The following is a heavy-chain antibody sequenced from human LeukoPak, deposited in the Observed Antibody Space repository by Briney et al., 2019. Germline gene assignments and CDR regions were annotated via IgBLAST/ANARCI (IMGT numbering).Heavy chain of an antibody. CDR2: IYYSGSS. V-gene: IGHV4-39*01. CDR3: ARRNCTSTTCYAGSYYFDY. CDR1: GGSISSSSYY. D-gene: IGHD2-2*01. J-gene: IGHJ4*02. Sequence: SETLSLTCSDLGGSISSSSYYWGWIRQPPGKGLEWIGSIYYSGSSYYNPSLKSRVTISVDTSKNQFSLKLTSVTAADTAVYYCARRNCTSTTCYAGSYYFDYWGQGTLVTVSS.